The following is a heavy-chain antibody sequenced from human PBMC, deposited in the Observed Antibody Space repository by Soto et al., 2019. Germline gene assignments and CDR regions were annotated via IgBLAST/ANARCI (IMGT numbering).Heavy chain of an antibody. D-gene: IGHD3-22*01. CDR1: GFTFNTYA. Sequence: GGSLRLSCAASGFTFNTYAMNWVRQAPGKGLEWVSGIRGSGGNTYYADSVKGRFTIPRDNSQNTQYLQMNSLGVGDTAVYYCAKGHDTSGYVSSIDYWGQGTLVTVSS. J-gene: IGHJ4*02. CDR2: IRGSGGNT. CDR3: AKGHDTSGYVSSIDY. V-gene: IGHV3-23*01.